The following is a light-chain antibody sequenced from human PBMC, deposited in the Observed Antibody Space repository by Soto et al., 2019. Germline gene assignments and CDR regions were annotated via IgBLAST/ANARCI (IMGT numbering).Light chain of an antibody. V-gene: IGLV2-14*03. J-gene: IGLJ7*01. CDR3: NSFTSSSSFV. CDR2: DVS. CDR1: SSDVGTFNF. Sequence: QSALTQPASVSGSPGQSITISCTGTSSDVGTFNFVSWYQHHPGKAPKLMIYDVSNRPSGVSNRFSGSKSGNTASLTISGLQAEDEADYYCNSFTSSSSFVFGTGTQLTVL.